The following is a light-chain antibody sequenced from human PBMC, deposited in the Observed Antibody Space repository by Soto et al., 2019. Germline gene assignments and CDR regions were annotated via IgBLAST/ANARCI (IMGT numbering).Light chain of an antibody. V-gene: IGLV2-23*01. CDR1: SSDVGSYKF. CDR3: CSYAGDSAWV. J-gene: IGLJ3*02. CDR2: EGS. Sequence: QSALTQPASVSGSPGQSITISCTGTSSDVGSYKFVSWYQQHPGKAPKLMIYEGSKRPSGVSNRFSGSKSGNTASLTISGLQAEDEADYYCCSYAGDSAWVFGGGTKVIVL.